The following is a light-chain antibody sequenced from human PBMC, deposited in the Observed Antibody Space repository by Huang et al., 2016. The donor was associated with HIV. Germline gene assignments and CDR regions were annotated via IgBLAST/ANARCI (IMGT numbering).Light chain of an antibody. CDR2: WAS. CDR1: KSDSYNSDIERY. V-gene: IGKV4-1*01. Sequence: DIVMTQSPDFLASPLGGRATINCKSSKSDSYNSDIERYVAWFHQKPGQAPKLLIYWASTRETGVPDRFSGSGSGTDFTLTISSLQAEDVGVYYCQQYHSDLWTFGQGTRVEIK. CDR3: QQYHSDLWT. J-gene: IGKJ1*01.